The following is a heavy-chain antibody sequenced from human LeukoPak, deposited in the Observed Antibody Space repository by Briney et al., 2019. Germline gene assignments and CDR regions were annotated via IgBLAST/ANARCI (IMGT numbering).Heavy chain of an antibody. CDR3: ARGLPTTSGVVIIPQVFDS. D-gene: IGHD3-3*01. Sequence: GASVKVSCKASGYTFTSYYMHWVRQAPGQGPEWMGWINPNSGVTNFAQNFQGRVTMTRDTSINTAYMELRSLTSDDTAVYYCARGLPTTSGVVIIPQVFDSWGQGTLVTVSS. V-gene: IGHV1-2*02. CDR1: GYTFTSYY. J-gene: IGHJ4*02. CDR2: INPNSGVT.